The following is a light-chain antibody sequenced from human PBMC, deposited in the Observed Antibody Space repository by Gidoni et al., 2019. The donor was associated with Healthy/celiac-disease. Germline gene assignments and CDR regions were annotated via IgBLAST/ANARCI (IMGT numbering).Light chain of an antibody. Sequence: QSVLTQPPSVSAAPGQKVTISCSGSSSNIGNNYVSWYQQLPGTAPKLLRYENNKRPAGIPDRFSGSNSGTSATLGITGLQTGDEADYYCGTWDSSLSASFGGGTKLTVL. V-gene: IGLV1-51*02. CDR3: GTWDSSLSAS. CDR2: ENN. J-gene: IGLJ2*01. CDR1: SSNIGNNY.